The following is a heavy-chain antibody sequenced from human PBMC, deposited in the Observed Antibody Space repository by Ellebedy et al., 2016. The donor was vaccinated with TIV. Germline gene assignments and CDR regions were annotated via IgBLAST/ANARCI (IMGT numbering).Heavy chain of an antibody. Sequence: MPSETLSLTCTFTVSGCSISSYYWSWIRQPPGKGLEWIGYIYYTGSTNYNPSLKSRLTISVDTSKNQFSLKLSSVTAADTAVYYCAREGVPAAYDYWGQGTLVTVSS. CDR1: GCSISSYY. J-gene: IGHJ4*02. V-gene: IGHV4-59*12. D-gene: IGHD2-2*01. CDR3: AREGVPAAYDY. CDR2: IYYTGST.